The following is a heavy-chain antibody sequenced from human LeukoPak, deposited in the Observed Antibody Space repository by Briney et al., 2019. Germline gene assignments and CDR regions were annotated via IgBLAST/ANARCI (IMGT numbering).Heavy chain of an antibody. CDR2: INHSGST. CDR1: GGSFSGYY. J-gene: IGHJ6*02. CDR3: SATRGGYYYYGLEV. D-gene: IGHD3-10*01. V-gene: IGHV4-34*01. Sequence: SETLSLTCAVYGGSFSGYYWSWIRQSPGKGLEWIGEINHSGSTNYNPSLKSRVTISVDTSKYQFSMRLRSVTAADTAVYYCSATRGGYYYYGLEVWGRGTPVTVSS.